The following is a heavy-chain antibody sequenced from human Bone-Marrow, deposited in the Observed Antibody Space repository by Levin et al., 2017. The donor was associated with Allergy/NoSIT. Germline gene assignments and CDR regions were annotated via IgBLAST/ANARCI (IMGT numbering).Heavy chain of an antibody. V-gene: IGHV3-30-3*01. J-gene: IGHJ4*02. D-gene: IGHD3-10*01. CDR3: ARDLILPGITMVRGAPDY. CDR1: GFTFSSYA. CDR2: ISYDGSNK. Sequence: GESLKISCAASGFTFSSYAMHWVRQAPGKGLEWVAVISYDGSNKYYADSVKGRFTISRDNSKNTLYLQMNSLRAEDTAVYYCARDLILPGITMVRGAPDYWGQGTLVTVSS.